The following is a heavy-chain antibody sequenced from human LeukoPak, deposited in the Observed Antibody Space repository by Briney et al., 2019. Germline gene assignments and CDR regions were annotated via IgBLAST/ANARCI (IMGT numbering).Heavy chain of an antibody. CDR3: ARCMLFSYYYYYYMDV. J-gene: IGHJ6*03. D-gene: IGHD2-8*01. Sequence: TGGSLRLSCAASGFTFSSYWMSWVRQAPGKGLEWVANIKQDGSEEYYVDSVKGRFTISRDNAKNSLYLQMNSLRAEDTAVYYCARCMLFSYYYYYYMDVWGKGTTVTVSS. CDR2: IKQDGSEE. V-gene: IGHV3-7*01. CDR1: GFTFSSYW.